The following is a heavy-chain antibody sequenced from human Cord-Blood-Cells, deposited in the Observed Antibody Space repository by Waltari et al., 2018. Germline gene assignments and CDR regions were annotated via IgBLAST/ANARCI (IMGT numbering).Heavy chain of an antibody. V-gene: IGHV6-1*01. CDR2: TYYRTKWYN. CDR1: GESVSSNSAA. J-gene: IGHJ4*02. CDR3: ARDGGIAARPGFDY. D-gene: IGHD6-6*01. Sequence: QVQLQQSGPGLVKPSQTLSLTCAISGESVSSNSAAWNWLRQSPSRGLEWLGMTYYRTKWYNDDAGSVKSPITIHPDTSKNQFSRQLNSVTPEDTAVYYCARDGGIAARPGFDYWGQGTLVTVSS.